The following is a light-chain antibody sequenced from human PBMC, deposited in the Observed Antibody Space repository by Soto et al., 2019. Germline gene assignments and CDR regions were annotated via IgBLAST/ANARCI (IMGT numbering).Light chain of an antibody. V-gene: IGLV2-14*01. CDR1: SSGVGRYNY. CDR3: SSFTPSSTFV. CDR2: DVS. J-gene: IGLJ1*01. Sequence: QSVLAQPASVSGSPGRSITISCTGTSSGVGRYNYVSWFQQHPGKAPKLLIYDVSNWPSGVSDRFSGSKSGNTASLTISGLQAEDEADYYCSSFTPSSTFVFGTGTKVTVL.